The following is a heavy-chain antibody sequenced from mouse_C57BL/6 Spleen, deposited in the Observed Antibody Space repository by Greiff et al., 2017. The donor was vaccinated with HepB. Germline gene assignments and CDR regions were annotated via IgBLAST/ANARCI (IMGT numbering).Heavy chain of an antibody. CDR3: ARDWSYYGN. Sequence: EVMLVESGGGLVKPGGSLKLSCAASGFTFSSYAMSWVRQTPEKRLEWVATISDGGSYTYYPDNVKGRFTISRDNAKNNLYLQMSHLKSEDTAMYYCARDWSYYGNWGQGTSVTVSS. CDR2: ISDGGSYT. D-gene: IGHD2-1*01. V-gene: IGHV5-4*01. CDR1: GFTFSSYA. J-gene: IGHJ4*01.